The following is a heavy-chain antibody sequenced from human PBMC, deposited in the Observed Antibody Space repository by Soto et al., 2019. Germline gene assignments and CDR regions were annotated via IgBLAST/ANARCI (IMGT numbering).Heavy chain of an antibody. CDR2: IYYSGST. Sequence: QVQLQESGPGLVKPSQTLSLTCTVSGGSISSGGYYWSWIRQHPGKGLDRIGYIYYSGSTYYNPALKSRVTISVDTSKNQCALKLCSVTAADTAVYYCARDYCSGGSCHVRFFAYWGQGTLVTVSS. V-gene: IGHV4-31*03. J-gene: IGHJ4*02. CDR3: ARDYCSGGSCHVRFFAY. CDR1: GGSISSGGYY. D-gene: IGHD2-15*01.